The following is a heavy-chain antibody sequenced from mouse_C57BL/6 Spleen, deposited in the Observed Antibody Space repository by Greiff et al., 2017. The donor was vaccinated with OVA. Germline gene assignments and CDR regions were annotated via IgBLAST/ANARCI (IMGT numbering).Heavy chain of an antibody. CDR1: GFTFSDYG. D-gene: IGHD2-4*01. Sequence: EVKLMASGGGLVKPGGSLKLSCAASGFTFSDYGMHWVRQAPEKGLEWVAYISSGSSTIYYADTVKGRFTISRDNAKNTLFLQMTSLRSEDTAMYYCARTYYDYDGAMDYWGQGTSVTVSS. J-gene: IGHJ4*01. CDR3: ARTYYDYDGAMDY. CDR2: ISSGSSTI. V-gene: IGHV5-17*01.